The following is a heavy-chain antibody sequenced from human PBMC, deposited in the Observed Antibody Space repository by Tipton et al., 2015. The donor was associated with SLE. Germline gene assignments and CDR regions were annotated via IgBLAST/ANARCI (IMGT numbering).Heavy chain of an antibody. Sequence: LRLSCTVSGGSISSYYWSWILQPSGKGLEWIGRIYTSGSTNYNPSLKSRVTISVDTSKNQFSLKLSSVTAADTAVDYCARGGGYSYGYEVFDYWGQGNLVSGS. CDR1: GGSISSYY. CDR2: IYTSGST. V-gene: IGHV4-4*07. J-gene: IGHJ4*02. D-gene: IGHD5-18*01. CDR3: ARGGGYSYGYEVFDY.